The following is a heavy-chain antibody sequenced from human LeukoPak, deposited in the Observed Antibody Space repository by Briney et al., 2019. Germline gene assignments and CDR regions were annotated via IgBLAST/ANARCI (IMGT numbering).Heavy chain of an antibody. Sequence: GGSLRLSCAASRFTFSDYYMSWIRQAPGKGLEWVSYISSSGSTIYYADSVKGRFTISRDNAKNSLYLQMNSLRAEDTAVYYCARDSESSYYYMDVWGKGTTVTVSS. CDR1: RFTFSDYY. D-gene: IGHD3-10*01. J-gene: IGHJ6*03. V-gene: IGHV3-11*04. CDR3: ARDSESSYYYMDV. CDR2: ISSSGSTI.